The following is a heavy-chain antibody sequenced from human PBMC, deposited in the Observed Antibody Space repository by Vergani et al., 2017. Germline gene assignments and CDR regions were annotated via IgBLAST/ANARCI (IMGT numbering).Heavy chain of an antibody. Sequence: EVQLLESGGGLVQPGGSLRLSFAASGFTFSSYAMSWVRQAPGKGLEWVSAISGSGGSTYYADSVKGRFTISRDNSKNTLYLQMNSLRAEDTAVYYCAKVSWGSLFFDYWGQGTLVTVSS. V-gene: IGHV3-23*01. CDR2: ISGSGGST. CDR3: AKVSWGSLFFDY. CDR1: GFTFSSYA. J-gene: IGHJ4*02. D-gene: IGHD7-27*01.